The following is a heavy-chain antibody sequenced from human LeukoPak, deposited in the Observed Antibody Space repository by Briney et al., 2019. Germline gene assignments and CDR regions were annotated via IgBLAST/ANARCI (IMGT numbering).Heavy chain of an antibody. CDR3: SRENGAFSPFGY. V-gene: IGHV4-4*02. CDR2: ISLTGLT. CDR1: GGSISNPNW. D-gene: IGHD3-16*01. J-gene: IGHJ4*02. Sequence: SGTLSLTCGVSGGSISNPNWWSWVRQFPGQGLEWIGEISLTGLTHYNPSLESRVTVSLDKSKNQLSLNLTSVAAADTAVYFCSRENGAFSPFGYWGQGILVTVLS.